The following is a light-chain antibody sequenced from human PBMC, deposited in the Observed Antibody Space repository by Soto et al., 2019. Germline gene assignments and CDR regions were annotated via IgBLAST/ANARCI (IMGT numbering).Light chain of an antibody. Sequence: QSVLTQPPSASGTPGQTITISCSGSSSNIGGNTVNWYQQFPGTASKLLIYSNNQRPSGVPDRFSGSKSGTSASLAISGLQSEDEAEYHCATWDDNLTWVFGGGTKLTVL. CDR3: ATWDDNLTWV. J-gene: IGLJ3*02. CDR1: SSNIGGNT. V-gene: IGLV1-44*01. CDR2: SNN.